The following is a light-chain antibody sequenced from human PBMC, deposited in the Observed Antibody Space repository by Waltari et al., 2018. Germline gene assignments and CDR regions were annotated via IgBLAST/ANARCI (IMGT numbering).Light chain of an antibody. CDR3: QQHIDWPRT. Sequence: EVVMTQSPATLSLSPGERAPPSCRASKSASNNLAWYQQKPVQAPRLLIYAASTRATGIPARFSGSGSGTEFSLTISSLQSEDFAVYYCQQHIDWPRTFGQGTKVEV. J-gene: IGKJ1*01. CDR1: KSASNN. V-gene: IGKV3-15*01. CDR2: AAS.